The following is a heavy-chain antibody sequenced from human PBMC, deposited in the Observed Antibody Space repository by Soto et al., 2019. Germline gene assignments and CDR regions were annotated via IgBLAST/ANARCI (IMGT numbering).Heavy chain of an antibody. J-gene: IGHJ4*02. Sequence: TSETLSLTCAVSGGSINSRYWWSWVRQSPRKGMEWIGEIYHSGSTNYNPSLKSRVTISVDKSKNQFSLNLSSVTAADTAVYYCARDQNGSGNYYTRYFDYWGQGTLVTVSS. CDR3: ARDQNGSGNYYTRYFDY. CDR2: IYHSGST. CDR1: GGSINSRYW. V-gene: IGHV4-4*02. D-gene: IGHD3-10*01.